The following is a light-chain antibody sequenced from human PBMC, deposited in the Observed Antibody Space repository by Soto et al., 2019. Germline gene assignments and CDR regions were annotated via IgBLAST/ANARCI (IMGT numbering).Light chain of an antibody. CDR1: SSDVGGYNY. V-gene: IGLV2-8*01. CDR3: SSYAGSTNPT. CDR2: EVS. J-gene: IGLJ2*01. Sequence: QSVLTQPPSASGSPGQSVTISCTGTSSDVGGYNYVSWYQQHPGKAPKLMIYEVSKRPSGVPDRFSGSKSGNTASLTVSGLQAEDEADYYCSSYAGSTNPTVGGGTQLTVL.